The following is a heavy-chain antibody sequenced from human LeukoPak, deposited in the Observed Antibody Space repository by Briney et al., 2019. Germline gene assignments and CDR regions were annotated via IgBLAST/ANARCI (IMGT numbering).Heavy chain of an antibody. J-gene: IGHJ1*01. CDR1: GSTFSSYA. CDR3: AKDYRPYYYDSSGYYYAEYFQH. D-gene: IGHD3-22*01. V-gene: IGHV3-23*01. CDR2: ISGSGGST. Sequence: GGSLRLSCAASGSTFSSYAMSWVRQAPGRGLEWVSAISGSGGSTYYADSVKGRFTISRDNSKNTLYLQMNSLRAEDTAVYYCAKDYRPYYYDSSGYYYAEYFQHWGQGTLVTVSS.